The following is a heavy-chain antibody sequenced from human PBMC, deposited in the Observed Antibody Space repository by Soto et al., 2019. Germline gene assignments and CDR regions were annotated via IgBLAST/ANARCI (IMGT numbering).Heavy chain of an antibody. J-gene: IGHJ3*02. CDR3: ARPRYDSSNDAFDI. V-gene: IGHV1-69*02. Sequence: QVQLVQSGAEVKKPGSSVKVSCKASGGTFSSYTISWVRQAPGQGLEWMGRIIPILGIANYAQKFQGRVTITADKSTSTADMELSSLRSDDTAVYYCARPRYDSSNDAFDIWGQGTMVTVSS. D-gene: IGHD3-22*01. CDR1: GGTFSSYT. CDR2: IIPILGIA.